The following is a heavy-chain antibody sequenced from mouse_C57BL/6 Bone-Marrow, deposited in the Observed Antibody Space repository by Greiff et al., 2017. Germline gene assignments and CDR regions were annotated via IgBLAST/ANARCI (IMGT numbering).Heavy chain of an antibody. D-gene: IGHD1-1*01. CDR2: IDPATGGT. J-gene: IGHJ4*01. V-gene: IGHV1-15*01. CDR3: TRKDYGSNLHAMDY. CDR1: GYTFTDYE. Sequence: QVQLQQSGAELVRPGASVTLSCKASGYTFTDYEMHWVKQTPVHGLEWIGAIDPATGGTAYNQKFKGKAILTADKSSSTAYMELRSLTSEDSAVYYCTRKDYGSNLHAMDYWGQGTSVTVSS.